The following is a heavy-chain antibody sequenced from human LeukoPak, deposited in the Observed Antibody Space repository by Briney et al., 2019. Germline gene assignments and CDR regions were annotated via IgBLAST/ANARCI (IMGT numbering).Heavy chain of an antibody. J-gene: IGHJ4*02. Sequence: GGSLRLSCAASGFTFSSYTMNWVRQAPGKGLQSVSSISSSSSYIYYADSVKGRFTISRDNSKNSLYLQMNSLRAEDTAVYYCARDLYRIVVVPHYFDYWGQGTLVTASS. D-gene: IGHD3-22*01. V-gene: IGHV3-21*01. CDR1: GFTFSSYT. CDR3: ARDLYRIVVVPHYFDY. CDR2: ISSSSSYI.